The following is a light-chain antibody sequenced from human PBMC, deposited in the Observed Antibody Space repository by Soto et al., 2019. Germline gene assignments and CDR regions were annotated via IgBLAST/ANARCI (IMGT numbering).Light chain of an antibody. CDR2: LSSDGSH. Sequence: QPVLTQSPSASASLGASVKLTCTLSSGHSSYAIAWHQQQPEEGPRYLMKLSSDGSHSKGDGIPDRFSGSSSGAERYLTISSLQSEDEADYYCQTWDTGARVVFGGGTKLTVL. CDR3: QTWDTGARVV. V-gene: IGLV4-69*01. CDR1: SGHSSYA. J-gene: IGLJ2*01.